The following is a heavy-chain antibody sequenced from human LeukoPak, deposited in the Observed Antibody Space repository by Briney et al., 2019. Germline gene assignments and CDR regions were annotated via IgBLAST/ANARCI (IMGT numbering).Heavy chain of an antibody. D-gene: IGHD6-13*01. CDR2: INPNSGGT. V-gene: IGHV1-2*02. CDR3: ASWNSSSSGGWFDP. Sequence: ASVKVSCKASGGTFSSYAISWVRQAPGQGLEWMGWINPNSGGTNYAQKFQGRVTMTRDTSISTAYMELSRLRSDDTAVYYCASWNSSSSGGWFDPWGQGTLVTVSS. J-gene: IGHJ5*02. CDR1: GGTFSSYA.